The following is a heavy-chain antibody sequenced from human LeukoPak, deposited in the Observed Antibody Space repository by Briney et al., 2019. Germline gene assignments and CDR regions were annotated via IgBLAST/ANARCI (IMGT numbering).Heavy chain of an antibody. V-gene: IGHV3-11*03. CDR1: GFTFSDYY. Sequence: GGSLRPSCAASGFTFSDYYMSWIRQAPGKGLEWVSFISSSSSNTKYADSVKGRFTISRDNAKNSLYLQMNSLRAEDAAVYYCARSVDSWSRMDVWGQGTRVTVSS. J-gene: IGHJ6*02. CDR2: ISSSSSNT. CDR3: ARSVDSWSRMDV. D-gene: IGHD4-11*01.